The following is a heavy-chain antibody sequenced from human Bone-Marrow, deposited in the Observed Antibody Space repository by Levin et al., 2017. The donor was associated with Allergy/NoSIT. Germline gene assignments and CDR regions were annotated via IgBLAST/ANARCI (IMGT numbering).Heavy chain of an antibody. D-gene: IGHD3-3*01. CDR2: IYPGDSDT. Sequence: KPGGSLRLSCKGSGYSFTSYWIGWVRQMPGKGLEWMGIIYPGDSDTRYSPSFQGQVTISADKSISTAYLQWSSLKASDTAMYYCARSSFGVAGNYYYDGMDVWGQGTTVTVSS. V-gene: IGHV5-51*01. J-gene: IGHJ6*02. CDR1: GYSFTSYW. CDR3: ARSSFGVAGNYYYDGMDV.